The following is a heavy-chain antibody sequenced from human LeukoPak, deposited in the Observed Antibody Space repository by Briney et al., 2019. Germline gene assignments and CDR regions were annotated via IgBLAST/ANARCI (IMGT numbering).Heavy chain of an antibody. CDR3: ARDNYGMDV. J-gene: IGHJ6*02. CDR2: IWYDGSNK. Sequence: GRSLRLSCAASGFTFSSYGMNWVRQAPGKGLEWVAVIWYDGSNKYYADSVKGRFTISRDNSKNRLYLEMNSLRAEDTAVYYCARDNYGMDVWGQGTTVTVSS. CDR1: GFTFSSYG. V-gene: IGHV3-33*01.